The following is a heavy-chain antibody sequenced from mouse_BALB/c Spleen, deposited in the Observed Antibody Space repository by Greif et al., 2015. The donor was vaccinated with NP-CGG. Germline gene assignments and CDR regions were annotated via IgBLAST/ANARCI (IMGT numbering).Heavy chain of an antibody. CDR1: GYSITSGYY. D-gene: IGHD1-1*01. Sequence: EVKVEESGPGLVKPSQSLSLTYSVTGYSITSGYYWNWIRQFPGNKLEWMGYISYDGSNNYNPSLKNRISITRDTSKNQFFLKLNSVTTEDTATYYCARGGSSYDYWGQGTTLTVSS. V-gene: IGHV3-6*02. J-gene: IGHJ2*01. CDR3: ARGGSSYDY. CDR2: ISYDGSN.